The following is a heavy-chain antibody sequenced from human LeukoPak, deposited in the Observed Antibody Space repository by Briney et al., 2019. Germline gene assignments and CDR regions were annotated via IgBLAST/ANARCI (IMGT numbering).Heavy chain of an antibody. D-gene: IGHD6-13*01. CDR3: VKGIAAAGDY. Sequence: GGSLRLSCAASGFTFSSYWMHWVRQAPGKGLVWVSRINSDGSSTYYADSVKGRFTISRDNSKNTLYLQMSSLRAEDTAVYYCVKGIAAAGDYWGQGTLVTVSS. J-gene: IGHJ4*02. CDR1: GFTFSSYW. CDR2: INSDGSST. V-gene: IGHV3-74*01.